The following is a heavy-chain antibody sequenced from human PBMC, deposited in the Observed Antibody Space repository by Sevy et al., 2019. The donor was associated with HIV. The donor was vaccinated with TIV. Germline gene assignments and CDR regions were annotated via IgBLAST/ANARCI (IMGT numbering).Heavy chain of an antibody. J-gene: IGHJ3*02. V-gene: IGHV3-9*01. D-gene: IGHD2-21*01. CDR3: AKDTSPTAYSDAFDI. Sequence: GGSLRLSCAASGFTFGDYAMHWVRQAPGKGLEWVAGIYWNSGSIGYADSVKGRFTISRDNAKNSLYLQMNSLRAEDTAFYYCAKDTSPTAYSDAFDIWGQGTMVTVSS. CDR1: GFTFGDYA. CDR2: IYWNSGSI.